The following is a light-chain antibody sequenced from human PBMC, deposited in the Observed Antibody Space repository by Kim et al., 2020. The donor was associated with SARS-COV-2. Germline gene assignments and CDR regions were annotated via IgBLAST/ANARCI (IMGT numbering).Light chain of an antibody. CDR2: LNSDGSH. Sequence: QLVLTQSPSASASLGASVKLTCTLSSGHSSYAIAWHQQQPEKGPRYLMKLNSDGSHSKGDGIPDRFSGSSSGAERYLTISSLQSEDEADYCCQTWGTGSTWVFGGGTQLTVL. J-gene: IGLJ3*02. CDR3: QTWGTGSTWV. V-gene: IGLV4-69*01. CDR1: SGHSSYA.